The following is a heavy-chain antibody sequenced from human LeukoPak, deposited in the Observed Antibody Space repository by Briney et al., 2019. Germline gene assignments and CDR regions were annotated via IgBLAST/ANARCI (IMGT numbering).Heavy chain of an antibody. CDR2: INPNSGDT. CDR3: ATRNRYCSSTSCYYYGMDV. Sequence: ASVKVSCKASGYTFTGYHMHWVRQAPGQGLEWMGRINPNSGDTNYAQKFQGWVTMTRDTSISTAYMELSRLRSEDTAVYYCATRNRYCSSTSCYYYGMDVWGQGTAVTVSS. D-gene: IGHD2-2*01. CDR1: GYTFTGYH. V-gene: IGHV1-2*04. J-gene: IGHJ6*02.